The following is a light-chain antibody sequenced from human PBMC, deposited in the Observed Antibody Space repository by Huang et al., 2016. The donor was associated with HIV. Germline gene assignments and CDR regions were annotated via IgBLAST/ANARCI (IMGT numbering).Light chain of an antibody. Sequence: EIVLTQSPGTLSLSPGERATLSCRASQSVSGSYLAGYQQKPGQAPRLRIYGASSRATGIPDRFSGSGSGTDFTLTISRLEPEDFAVYYCQQYGSSPTTFGGGTKVEIK. CDR3: QQYGSSPTT. CDR2: GAS. V-gene: IGKV3-20*01. J-gene: IGKJ4*01. CDR1: QSVSGSY.